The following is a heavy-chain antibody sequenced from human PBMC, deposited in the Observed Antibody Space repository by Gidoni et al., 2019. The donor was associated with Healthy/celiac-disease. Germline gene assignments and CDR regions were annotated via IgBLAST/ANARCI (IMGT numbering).Heavy chain of an antibody. J-gene: IGHJ6*02. V-gene: IGHV4-34*01. CDR2: INHSGST. CDR1: GGSFSGYY. Sequence: QVQLQQWGAGLLKPSETLSLTCAVYGGSFSGYYWSWIRQPPGKGLEWIGEINHSGSTNYNPSLKSRVTISVDTSKNQFSLKLSSVTAADTAVYYCARGRAMVRGVISRARGTDYGMDVWGQGTTVTVSS. D-gene: IGHD3-10*01. CDR3: ARGRAMVRGVISRARGTDYGMDV.